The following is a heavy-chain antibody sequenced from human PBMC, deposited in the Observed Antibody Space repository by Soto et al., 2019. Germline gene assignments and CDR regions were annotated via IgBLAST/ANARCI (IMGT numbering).Heavy chain of an antibody. Sequence: SETLSLTCTVSGGSVSSGSYYWSWIRQPPGKGLEWIGYIYYSGSTNYNPSLKSRVTISVDTSKNQFSLKLSSVTAADTAVYYCARASGYSYGLRHGFDYWGQGTLVTVSS. J-gene: IGHJ4*02. CDR1: GGSVSSGSYY. V-gene: IGHV4-61*01. CDR2: IYYSGST. CDR3: ARASGYSYGLRHGFDY. D-gene: IGHD5-18*01.